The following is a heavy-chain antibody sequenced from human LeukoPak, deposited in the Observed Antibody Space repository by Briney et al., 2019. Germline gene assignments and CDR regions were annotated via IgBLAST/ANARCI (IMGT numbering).Heavy chain of an antibody. CDR1: GGSISTYY. CDR3: ARGLSSGSLDY. J-gene: IGHJ4*02. CDR2: IYYSGST. Sequence: PSETLSLTCTVSGGSISTYYWSWIRQPPGKGLEWIGYIYYSGSTNYNPSLKNRVTISVDTSKNQFSLKLSSVTAADTAVYYCARGLSSGSLDYWGQGTLVTVSS. V-gene: IGHV4-59*12. D-gene: IGHD3-22*01.